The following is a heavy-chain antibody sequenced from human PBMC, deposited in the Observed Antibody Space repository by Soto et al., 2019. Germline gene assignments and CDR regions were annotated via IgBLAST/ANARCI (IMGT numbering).Heavy chain of an antibody. Sequence: ETLSPTGPVSGVAVSSGTYYWSWIRQPPGKGLEWIGHIYFTGSTNYNPSLKSRVTMSLDTSRNQFSLKLSSVTAADTAVYYCTRGPPRVQWFDPWGLGTLVTVYS. V-gene: IGHV4-61*01. CDR2: IYFTGST. CDR1: GVAVSSGTYY. CDR3: TRGPPRVQWFDP. J-gene: IGHJ5*02.